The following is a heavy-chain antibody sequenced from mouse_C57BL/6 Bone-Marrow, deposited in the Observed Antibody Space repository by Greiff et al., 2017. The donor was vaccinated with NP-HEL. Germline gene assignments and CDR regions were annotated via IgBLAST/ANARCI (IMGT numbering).Heavy chain of an antibody. CDR2: ISSGGSYT. Sequence: EVKLVESGGDLVKPGGSLKLSCAASGFTFSSYGMSWVRQTPDKRLEWVATISSGGSYTYYPDSVKGRSTISRDKAKNTLYLQMSSLKSEDTAMYYCARHPYAMDYWGQGTSVTVSS. CDR1: GFTFSSYG. J-gene: IGHJ4*01. CDR3: ARHPYAMDY. V-gene: IGHV5-6*01.